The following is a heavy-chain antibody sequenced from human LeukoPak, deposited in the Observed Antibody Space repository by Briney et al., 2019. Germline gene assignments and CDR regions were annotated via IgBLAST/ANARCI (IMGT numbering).Heavy chain of an antibody. CDR1: GFTFSSYW. D-gene: IGHD5-12*01. CDR3: ARDSDYEIVDP. J-gene: IGHJ5*02. Sequence: GGSLRLSCAASGFTFSSYWMHRVRQAPGKGLVWVSHINTDGSSTSYADSVKGRFTISRDNAKNTLYLQMNSLRAEDTAVYYCARDSDYEIVDPWGQGTLVTVSS. V-gene: IGHV3-74*01. CDR2: INTDGSST.